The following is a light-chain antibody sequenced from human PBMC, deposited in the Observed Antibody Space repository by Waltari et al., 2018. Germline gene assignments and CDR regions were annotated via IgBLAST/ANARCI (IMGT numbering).Light chain of an antibody. CDR2: EVS. Sequence: QSALTQPAPVSGSPGQSITISCTGTSSDVGRYNLVPWYQQHPGKAPKLMIYEVSKRPSGVSNRFSGSKSGNTASLTISGLQAEDEADYYCCSYAGSSTFVFGGGTKLTVL. J-gene: IGLJ2*01. CDR1: SSDVGRYNL. CDR3: CSYAGSSTFV. V-gene: IGLV2-23*02.